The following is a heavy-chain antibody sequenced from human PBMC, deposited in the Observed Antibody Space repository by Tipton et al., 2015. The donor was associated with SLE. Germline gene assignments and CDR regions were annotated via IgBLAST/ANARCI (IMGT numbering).Heavy chain of an antibody. J-gene: IGHJ6*03. CDR3: ARGLRRAAKGYYYMDV. CDR1: GGSISSGSYY. CDR2: IYTSGST. D-gene: IGHD2-15*01. Sequence: TLSLTCTVSGGSISSGSYYWSWIRQPAGKGLEWIGRIYTSGSTNYNPSLKSRVTISVDTSKNQFSLKLSSVTAADTAVYYCARGLRRAAKGYYYMDVWGKGTTVTVSS. V-gene: IGHV4-61*02.